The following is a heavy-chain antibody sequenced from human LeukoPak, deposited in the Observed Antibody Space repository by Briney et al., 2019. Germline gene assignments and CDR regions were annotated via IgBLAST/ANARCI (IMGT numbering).Heavy chain of an antibody. V-gene: IGHV3-30-3*01. CDR3: ARDGGYDFWSGYYQDY. J-gene: IGHJ4*02. D-gene: IGHD3-3*01. CDR2: ISYDANIGSNK. Sequence: PGRSLRLSCAASGITFTSYAMHWVRQAPGKGLEWVALISYDANIGSNKYYADSVKGRFTISRDNSKNTLYLQMNSLRAEDTAMYYCARDGGYDFWSGYYQDYWGQGTLVTVSS. CDR1: GITFTSYA.